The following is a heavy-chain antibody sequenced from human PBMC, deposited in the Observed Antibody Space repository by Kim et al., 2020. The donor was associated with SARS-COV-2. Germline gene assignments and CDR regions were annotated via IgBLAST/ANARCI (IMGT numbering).Heavy chain of an antibody. CDR3: AREYYYGSGSFYYIQY. D-gene: IGHD3-10*01. Sequence: ASVKVSCKASGYTFANNAMHWVRQAPGQGLEWMGWINTGKGDTKYSQKFQGRPTMTSDTSASTAYMELSRLGSEDTAVYYCAREYYYGSGSFYYIQYWGQ. CDR1: GYTFANNA. V-gene: IGHV1-3*04. J-gene: IGHJ1*01. CDR2: INTGKGDT.